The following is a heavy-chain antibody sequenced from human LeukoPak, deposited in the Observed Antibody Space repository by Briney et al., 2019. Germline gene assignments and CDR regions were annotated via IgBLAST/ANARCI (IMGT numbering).Heavy chain of an antibody. D-gene: IGHD3-10*01. V-gene: IGHV1-8*03. CDR1: GYTFTSYD. Sequence: ASVKVSCKASGYTFTSYDINWVRQATRQGLEWMGWMNPNSGNTGYAQKFQGRVTITRNTSISTAYMELSSLRSEDTAVYYCARCLSGGSGSYQWGQGTLVTVSS. J-gene: IGHJ4*02. CDR3: ARCLSGGSGSYQ. CDR2: MNPNSGNT.